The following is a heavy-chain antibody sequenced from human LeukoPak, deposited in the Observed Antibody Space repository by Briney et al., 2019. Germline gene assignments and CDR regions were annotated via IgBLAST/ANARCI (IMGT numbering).Heavy chain of an antibody. J-gene: IGHJ4*02. CDR2: INHSGST. CDR3: ARVVGATEGFDY. Sequence: PSETLSLTCAVYGGSFSGYYWSWIRQPPGKGLEWIGEINHSGSTNYNPSLKSRVTISVDTSKNQFSLKLSSVTAADTAVYYCARVVGATEGFDYWGQGTLVTVSS. D-gene: IGHD1-26*01. CDR1: GGSFSGYY. V-gene: IGHV4-34*01.